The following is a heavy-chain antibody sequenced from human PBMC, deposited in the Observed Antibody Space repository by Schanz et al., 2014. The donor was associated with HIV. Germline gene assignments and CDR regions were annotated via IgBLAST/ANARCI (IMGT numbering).Heavy chain of an antibody. Sequence: EVQLVESGGVVVQPGGSLRLSCAASGFTFDDYGMSWIRQPPGKRLEWVGEIEFDGGTNYNPALKSRVTLSVDRANSQFSLNLRSVTAADTGLYFCARRTSILPIYNFFDPWGQGVPVTVSP. V-gene: IGHV3-20*04. J-gene: IGHJ5*02. D-gene: IGHD2-21*01. CDR1: GFTFDDYG. CDR3: ARRTSILPIYNFFDP. CDR2: IEFDGGT.